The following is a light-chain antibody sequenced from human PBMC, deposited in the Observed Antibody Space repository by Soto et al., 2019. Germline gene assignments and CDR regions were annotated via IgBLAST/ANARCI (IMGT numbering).Light chain of an antibody. CDR2: WAS. V-gene: IGKV4-1*01. J-gene: IGKJ2*01. Sequence: DIVMTQSPDSLAVSLGERATINCKSSQSVLYSSNNKNYLALYQQRPGQPPKLLIYWASTRESGVPDRFSGSRSGTDFTLTITSLQSEDVAVYYCQQYESTPPTFGQGTKLEIK. CDR1: QSVLYSSNNKNY. CDR3: QQYESTPPT.